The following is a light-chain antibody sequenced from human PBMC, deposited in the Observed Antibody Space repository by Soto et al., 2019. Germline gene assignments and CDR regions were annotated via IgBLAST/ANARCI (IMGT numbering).Light chain of an antibody. J-gene: IGKJ4*01. CDR2: DAF. Sequence: EKVMTQSPAPLSVSPGERATLSCRASESIKNKLAWYQQRPGQAPRLLIYDAFTRATGVPARFSGSASGTEFTLTISSLQSEDSAVYYCQQYDAWPLTFGGGTKVEIK. V-gene: IGKV3-15*01. CDR3: QQYDAWPLT. CDR1: ESIKNK.